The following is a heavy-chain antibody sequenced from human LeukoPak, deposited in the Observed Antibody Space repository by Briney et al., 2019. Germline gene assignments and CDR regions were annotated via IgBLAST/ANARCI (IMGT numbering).Heavy chain of an antibody. J-gene: IGHJ6*03. Sequence: GSLRLSCAASGFTFNNYGMHWVRQAPGKGLEWVAFIRYNGNNQYYADPVKGRFTISRGNSKNTLYLQMNSLKGDDTAVYYCAKDSAFYYIDVWGKGTTVIISS. CDR3: AKDSAFYYIDV. CDR1: GFTFNNYG. V-gene: IGHV3-30*02. D-gene: IGHD3-10*01. CDR2: IRYNGNNQ.